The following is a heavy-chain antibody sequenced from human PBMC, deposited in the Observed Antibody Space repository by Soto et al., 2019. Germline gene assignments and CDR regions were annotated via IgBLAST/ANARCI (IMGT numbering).Heavy chain of an antibody. J-gene: IGHJ6*02. Sequence: GGSLRLSCAASGFTFSSYAMSWVRQAPGKGLEWVSAISGSGGSTYYADSVKGRFTISRDNSKNTLYLQMNSLRAEDTAVYYCAKDENTDPYYDFWSGYKTYYYGMDVWGQGTTVTVSS. CDR3: AKDENTDPYYDFWSGYKTYYYGMDV. CDR2: ISGSGGST. D-gene: IGHD3-3*01. V-gene: IGHV3-23*01. CDR1: GFTFSSYA.